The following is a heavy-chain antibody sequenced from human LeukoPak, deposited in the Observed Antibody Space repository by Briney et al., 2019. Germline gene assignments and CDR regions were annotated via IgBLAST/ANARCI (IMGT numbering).Heavy chain of an antibody. Sequence: GGSLRLSCAASGFTFSSYEMNWVRQAPGKGLERVSYISSSGSTIYYADSVKGRFTISRDNAKNSLYLQMNSLRAEDTPVYYCAAMPAAELRFDPWGQGTLVTVSS. CDR1: GFTFSSYE. CDR2: ISSSGSTI. D-gene: IGHD1-26*01. J-gene: IGHJ5*02. CDR3: AAMPAAELRFDP. V-gene: IGHV3-48*03.